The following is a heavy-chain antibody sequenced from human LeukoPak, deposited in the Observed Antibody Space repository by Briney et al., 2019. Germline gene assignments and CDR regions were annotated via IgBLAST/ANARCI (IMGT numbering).Heavy chain of an antibody. V-gene: IGHV1-8*01. CDR3: ARGVRGFGELPADFDY. CDR1: GYTFTSYD. CDR2: MNPNSGNT. J-gene: IGHJ4*02. D-gene: IGHD3-10*01. Sequence: ASVKVSCKASGYTFTSYDINWVRQATGQGLEWMGWMNPNSGNTGYAQKFQGRVTMTRNTSISTAYMELSSLRSEDTAVYYCARGVRGFGELPADFDYWGQGTLVTVSS.